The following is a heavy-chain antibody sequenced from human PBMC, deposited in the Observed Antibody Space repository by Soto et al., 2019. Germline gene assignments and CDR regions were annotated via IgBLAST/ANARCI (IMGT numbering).Heavy chain of an antibody. CDR2: IKQDGSER. V-gene: IGHV3-7*05. CDR3: ARAGSENDY. CDR1: GFTFSNYW. D-gene: IGHD3-10*01. J-gene: IGHJ4*02. Sequence: GGSLRLSCAASGFTFSNYWMSWVRQAPGKGLEWVANIKQDGSERNYVDSVKGRFTISRDNAKNSLYVQLNSLRAEDTAVYYWARAGSENDYWGQGTLVTVSS.